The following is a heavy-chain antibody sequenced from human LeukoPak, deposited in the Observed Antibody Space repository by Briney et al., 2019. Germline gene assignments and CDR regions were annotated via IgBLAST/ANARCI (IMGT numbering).Heavy chain of an antibody. J-gene: IGHJ5*02. Sequence: PGGSLRLSCAASGFTFSDYYMSWLRQAPGKGLEWVSYISSSGSTIYYADSVKGRFTISRDNAKNSLYLQMNSLRAEDTAVYYCARAVGFLEWLPNEANWFDPWGQGTLVTVSS. CDR1: GFTFSDYY. CDR2: ISSSGSTI. D-gene: IGHD3-3*01. V-gene: IGHV3-11*01. CDR3: ARAVGFLEWLPNEANWFDP.